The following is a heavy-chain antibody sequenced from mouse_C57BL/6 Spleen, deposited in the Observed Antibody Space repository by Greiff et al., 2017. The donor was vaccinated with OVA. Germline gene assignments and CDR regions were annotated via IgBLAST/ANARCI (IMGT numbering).Heavy chain of an antibody. V-gene: IGHV10-1*01. D-gene: IGHD2-2*01. CDR1: GFSFNTYA. J-gene: IGHJ1*03. CDR3: VRGYYGYFDV. Sequence: EVKLVESGGGLVQPKGSLKLSCAASGFSFNTYAMNWVRQAPGKGLEWVARIRSKSNNYATYYADSVKDRFTISRDDSESMLYLQMSNLKTEDTAMYYCVRGYYGYFDVWGTGTTVTVSS. CDR2: IRSKSNNYAT.